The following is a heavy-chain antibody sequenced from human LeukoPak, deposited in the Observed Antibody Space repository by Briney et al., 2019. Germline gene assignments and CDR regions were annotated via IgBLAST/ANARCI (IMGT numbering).Heavy chain of an antibody. J-gene: IGHJ6*02. V-gene: IGHV3-21*01. D-gene: IGHD5-18*01. CDR1: GFTFSSYS. CDR2: ISSSSSYI. Sequence: GGSLRLSCAASGFTFSSYSMNWVRQAPGKGLEWVSSISSSSSYIYYADSVKGRFTISRDNAKNSLYLQMNSLRAEDTAVYYCARKKRVDTDSIMVYYYYAMDVRGQGTTVTVSS. CDR3: ARKKRVDTDSIMVYYYYAMDV.